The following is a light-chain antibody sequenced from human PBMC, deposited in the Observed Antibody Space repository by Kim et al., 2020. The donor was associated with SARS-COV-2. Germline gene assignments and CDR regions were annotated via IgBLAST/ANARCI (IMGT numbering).Light chain of an antibody. CDR3: QAWHSSRV. J-gene: IGLJ3*02. Sequence: SYELTQPPSVSVSPGQTASITCSGDKLGDKYACWYQQKPGQSPVLVIYQDSKRPSGIPERFSGSNSGNTATLTISGTQAMDEADYYCQAWHSSRVFGGG. CDR1: KLGDKY. CDR2: QDS. V-gene: IGLV3-1*01.